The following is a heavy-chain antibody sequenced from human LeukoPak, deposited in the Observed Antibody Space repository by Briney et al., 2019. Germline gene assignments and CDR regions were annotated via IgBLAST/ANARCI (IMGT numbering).Heavy chain of an antibody. CDR2: IHHGGNT. Sequence: SQTLSLTCTVSGGSISSGDYYWGWIRQPPGKGLEWIGSIHHGGNTYYNPSLKSRITMSVGTSKTQFSLKLSSVTAADTAAYYCATTGPGYYYGMDVWGQGTTVTVSS. D-gene: IGHD4-11*01. V-gene: IGHV4-39*01. J-gene: IGHJ6*02. CDR1: GGSISSGDYY. CDR3: ATTGPGYYYGMDV.